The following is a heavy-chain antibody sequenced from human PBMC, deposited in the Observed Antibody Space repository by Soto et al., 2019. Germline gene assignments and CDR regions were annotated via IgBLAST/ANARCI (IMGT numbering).Heavy chain of an antibody. CDR1: FGTINSSSYY. V-gene: IGHV4-39*01. Sequence: PSETLSLTFTVSFGTINSSSYYWGWIRHPPGKGLEWIGSIYYSGSTYYNPSLKSRXTIXGGTSKNQFSQKLTSVTADDTAVYFCARTSYSDRWRDWHFDLWGRGTLVTVSS. CDR3: ARTSYSDRWRDWHFDL. CDR2: IYYSGST. D-gene: IGHD4-17*01. J-gene: IGHJ2*01.